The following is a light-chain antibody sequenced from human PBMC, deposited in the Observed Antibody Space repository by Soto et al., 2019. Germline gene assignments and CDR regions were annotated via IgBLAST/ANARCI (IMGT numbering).Light chain of an antibody. CDR2: GTS. CDR1: QTFVSSY. CDR3: QKCNNWPWT. V-gene: IGKV3D-20*02. J-gene: IGKJ1*01. Sequence: EIVLAQSPGIMYWSPGERATLSCRASQTFVSSYLAWYHQKPGQAPRILIFGTSTRATGIPDRFSGGGPGTDFTLTISTLDPEDYAVYFCQKCNNWPWTFGQGTKVDIK.